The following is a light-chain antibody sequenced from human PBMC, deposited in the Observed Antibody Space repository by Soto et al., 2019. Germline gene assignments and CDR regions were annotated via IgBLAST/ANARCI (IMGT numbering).Light chain of an antibody. V-gene: IGLV2-23*02. Sequence: QSVLTQPASVSGSPGQSITISCTGTRSDVGSYNLVSWYQQHPGKAPKAVIYEVSKRPSGVSNRFSGSKSGNTASLTISGLQADDEADYYCCAYAGSSTVVFGGGTQLTVL. CDR2: EVS. CDR1: RSDVGSYNL. J-gene: IGLJ3*02. CDR3: CAYAGSSTVV.